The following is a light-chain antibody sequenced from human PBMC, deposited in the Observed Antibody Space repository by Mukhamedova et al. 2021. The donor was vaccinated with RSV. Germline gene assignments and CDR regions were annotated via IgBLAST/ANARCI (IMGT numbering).Light chain of an antibody. CDR3: QQYGSSLGT. V-gene: IGKV3-20*01. Sequence: GERATLSCRASQSVSSSYLAWYQQKPGQAPRLLIYGASSRATGIPDRFSGSGSGTDFTLTISRLEPEDFAVYYCQQYGSSLGTFG. CDR1: QSVSSSY. J-gene: IGKJ1*01. CDR2: GAS.